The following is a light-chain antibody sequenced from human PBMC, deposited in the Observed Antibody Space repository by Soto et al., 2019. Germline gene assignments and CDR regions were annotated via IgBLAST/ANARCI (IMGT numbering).Light chain of an antibody. CDR2: DTS. V-gene: IGKV3-20*01. Sequence: EIVLTQSPGTLSLSPGERATLSCRASQSLPDKYLAWYQQKPGQAPRLLIYDTSSRATGVPDRFSGSGSGTDFTLTISRLEPEDFAVYYCQKGGNSFGGGTKVDIK. CDR3: QKGGNS. J-gene: IGKJ4*01. CDR1: QSLPDKY.